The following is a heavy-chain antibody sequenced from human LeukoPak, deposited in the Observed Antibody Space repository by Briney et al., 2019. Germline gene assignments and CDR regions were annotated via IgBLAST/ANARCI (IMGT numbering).Heavy chain of an antibody. CDR3: ARRRSPGWYFDL. CDR2: INPNSGGT. Sequence: ASVKVSCKASGYTFTSYGISWVRQAPGQGLEWMGWINPNSGGTNYAQKFQGRVTMTRDTSISTAYMELSRLRSDDTAVYYCARRRSPGWYFDLWGRGTLVTVSS. J-gene: IGHJ2*01. CDR1: GYTFTSYG. V-gene: IGHV1-2*02.